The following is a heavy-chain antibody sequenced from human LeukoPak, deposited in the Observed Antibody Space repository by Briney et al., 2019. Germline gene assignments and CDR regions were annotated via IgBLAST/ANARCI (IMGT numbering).Heavy chain of an antibody. D-gene: IGHD2-21*02. J-gene: IGHJ3*02. Sequence: GGSLRLSCAASGFTFSSYWMSWVRQAPGKGLEWVSSISSSSSYIYYADSVKGRFTISRDNAKNSLYLQMNSLRAEDTAVYYCARDRVTAIHPDAFDIWGQGTMVTVSS. CDR2: ISSSSSYI. CDR1: GFTFSSYW. CDR3: ARDRVTAIHPDAFDI. V-gene: IGHV3-21*01.